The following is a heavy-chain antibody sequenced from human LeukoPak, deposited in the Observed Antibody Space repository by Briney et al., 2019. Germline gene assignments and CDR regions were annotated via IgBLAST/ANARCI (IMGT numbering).Heavy chain of an antibody. D-gene: IGHD3-10*01. Sequence: SGPTLVKPTQTLTLTCTFSGFSLSTSGVGVGWIRQPPGKALEWLALIYWDDDKRYSPSLKSRLTITKDTSKNQVVLTMANMDPVDTATYYCAHSRITMVRGVIFFGFDPWGQGTLVTVSS. J-gene: IGHJ5*02. V-gene: IGHV2-5*02. CDR3: AHSRITMVRGVIFFGFDP. CDR1: GFSLSTSGVG. CDR2: IYWDDDK.